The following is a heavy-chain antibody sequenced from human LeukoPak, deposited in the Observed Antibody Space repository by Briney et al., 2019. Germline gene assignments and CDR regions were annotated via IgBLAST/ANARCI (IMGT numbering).Heavy chain of an antibody. CDR3: ARAWAPDYDSSGYHYFDY. CDR1: GFTFSSYS. CDR2: ISSSSSYI. Sequence: PGGSLRLSCAASGFTFSSYSMNWVRQAPGKGLEWVSSISSSSSYIYYADSVKGRFTISRDNAKNSLYLQMNSLRAEDTAVYYCARAWAPDYDSSGYHYFDYWGQGTLVTVSS. D-gene: IGHD3-22*01. V-gene: IGHV3-21*01. J-gene: IGHJ4*02.